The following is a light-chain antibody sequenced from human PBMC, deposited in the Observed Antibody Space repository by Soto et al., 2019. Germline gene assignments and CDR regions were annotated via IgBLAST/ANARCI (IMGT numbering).Light chain of an antibody. J-gene: IGLJ1*01. CDR1: SGSVSTSYY. CDR3: VLYMGSGISYV. CDR2: STN. V-gene: IGLV8-61*01. Sequence: QAVVTQEPSFSVSPGGTVTLTCGLSSGSVSTSYYPSWYQQTPGQAPRTLIYSTNTRSSGVPDRFSGSILGNNAALTITGAQADDESDYYCVLYMGSGISYVFGTGTKLTVL.